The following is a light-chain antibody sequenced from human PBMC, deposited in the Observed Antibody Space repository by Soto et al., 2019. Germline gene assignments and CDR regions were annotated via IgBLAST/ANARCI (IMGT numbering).Light chain of an antibody. CDR3: QHDNNWAQYS. J-gene: IGKJ2*01. V-gene: IGKV3-15*01. CDR2: GAS. Sequence: EIVMTQSPATLSVSPGERATLSCRASQSVSSNLAWYQQKPGQAPRLLIYGASTRATGIPARFSGSGSGTEFTLNISSLQSEDFGVYYCQHDNNWAQYSFGQGTKLEIK. CDR1: QSVSSN.